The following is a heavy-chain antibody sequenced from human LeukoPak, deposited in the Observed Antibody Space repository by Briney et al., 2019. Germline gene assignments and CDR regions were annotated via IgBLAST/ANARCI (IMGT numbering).Heavy chain of an antibody. CDR2: ISWNSGSI. D-gene: IGHD1-26*01. CDR3: AKDIRGSIVGATDDAFDI. J-gene: IGHJ3*02. V-gene: IGHV3-9*01. CDR1: GFTFDDYA. Sequence: PGRSLRLSSAASGFTFDDYAMHWVRQAPGKGLEWVSGISWNSGSIGYADSVKGRFTISRDNAKNSLYLQMNSLRAEDTALYYCAKDIRGSIVGATDDAFDIWGQGTMVTVSS.